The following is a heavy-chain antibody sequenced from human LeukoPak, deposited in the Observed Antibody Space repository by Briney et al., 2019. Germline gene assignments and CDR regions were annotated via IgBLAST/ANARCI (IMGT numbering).Heavy chain of an antibody. V-gene: IGHV3-30*04. Sequence: GGSLRLSCAASGFTFSSYAMHWVRQAPGKGLEWVAVISYDGSNKYYADSVKGRFTISRDNSKNTLYLQMNSLRAEDTAVYYCATGHENSLEGYWGQGTLVTVSS. CDR1: GFTFSSYA. CDR3: ATGHENSLEGY. J-gene: IGHJ4*02. D-gene: IGHD3-3*01. CDR2: ISYDGSNK.